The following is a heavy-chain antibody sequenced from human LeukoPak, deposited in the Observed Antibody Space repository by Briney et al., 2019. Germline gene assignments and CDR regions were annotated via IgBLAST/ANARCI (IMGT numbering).Heavy chain of an antibody. J-gene: IGHJ5*02. CDR3: ARRAPQWLVQENWFDP. CDR1: GYSFTSYW. CDR2: IYPGDSDT. Sequence: GESLKISCKGSGYSFTSYWIGWVRQMPGKGLEWMGIIYPGDSDTRYSPSFQGQVTISADKSISTAYLQWSSLKASDTAMYYCARRAPQWLVQENWFDPWGQGTLVTVSS. D-gene: IGHD6-19*01. V-gene: IGHV5-51*01.